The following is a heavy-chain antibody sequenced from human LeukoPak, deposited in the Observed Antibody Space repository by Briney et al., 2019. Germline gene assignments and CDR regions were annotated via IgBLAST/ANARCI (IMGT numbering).Heavy chain of an antibody. CDR2: ISWDGGST. Sequence: GGSLRLSCAASGFTFDDYAMHWVRQAPGKGLEWVSLISWDGGSTYYADSVKGRFTISRDNSKNSLYLQMNSLRAEDTALYYCARGIRGYCSGGSCAYYYYYYMDVWGKGTTVPVSS. CDR1: GFTFDDYA. V-gene: IGHV3-43D*04. CDR3: ARGIRGYCSGGSCAYYYYYYMDV. J-gene: IGHJ6*03. D-gene: IGHD2-15*01.